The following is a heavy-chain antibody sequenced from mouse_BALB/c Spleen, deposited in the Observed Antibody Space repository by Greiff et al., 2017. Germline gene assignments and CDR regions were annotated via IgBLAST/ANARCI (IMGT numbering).Heavy chain of an antibody. J-gene: IGHJ3*01. CDR1: GYTFTDYN. D-gene: IGHD2-14*01. Sequence: EVQLQQSGPELVKPGASVKISCKASGYTFTDYNMHWVKQSHGKSLEWIGYIYPYNGGTGYNQKFKSKATLTVDNSSSTAYMELRSLTSDDSAVYYCAREGYYRYDVPWCAYWGQGTLVTVSA. V-gene: IGHV1S29*02. CDR3: AREGYYRYDVPWCAY. CDR2: IYPYNGGT.